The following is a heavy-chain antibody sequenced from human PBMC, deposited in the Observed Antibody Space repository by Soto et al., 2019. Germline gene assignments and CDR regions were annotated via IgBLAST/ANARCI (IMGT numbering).Heavy chain of an antibody. V-gene: IGHV4-34*01. CDR3: ASIFSSSSRKNYYYYGMDV. Sequence: TLSLTCAVYGGSFSGYYWSWIRQPPGKGLEWIGEINHSGSTNYNPSLKSRVTISVDTSKNQFSLKLSSVTAADTAVYYCASIFSSSSRKNYYYYGMDVWGQGTTVTVSS. D-gene: IGHD6-6*01. CDR2: INHSGST. J-gene: IGHJ6*02. CDR1: GGSFSGYY.